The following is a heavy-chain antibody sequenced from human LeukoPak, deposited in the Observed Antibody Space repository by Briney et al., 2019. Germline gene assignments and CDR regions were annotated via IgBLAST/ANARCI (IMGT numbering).Heavy chain of an antibody. Sequence: SETLSLTCTVSGYSISSGYYWGWIRQPPGKGLEWIGSIYHSGSTYYNPFLKSRVTISVDTSKNQFSLKLSSVTAADTAVYYCASGYCSTTSCPHYWGQGTLVTVSS. CDR2: IYHSGST. J-gene: IGHJ4*02. V-gene: IGHV4-38-2*02. D-gene: IGHD2-2*01. CDR3: ASGYCSTTSCPHY. CDR1: GYSISSGYY.